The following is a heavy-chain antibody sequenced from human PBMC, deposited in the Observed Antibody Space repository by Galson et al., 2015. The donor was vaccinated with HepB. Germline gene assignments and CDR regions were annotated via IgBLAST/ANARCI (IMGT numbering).Heavy chain of an antibody. D-gene: IGHD1-26*01. CDR3: ARDGGGSYYSYYYYYGMDV. CDR2: ISSSSSYI. CDR1: GFTFSSYS. J-gene: IGHJ6*02. Sequence: SLRLSCAASGFTFSSYSMNWVRQAPEKGLEWVSSISSSSSYIYYADSVKGRFTISRDNAKNSLYLQMNSLRAEDTAVYYCARDGGGSYYSYYYYYGMDVWGQGTTVTVSS. V-gene: IGHV3-21*01.